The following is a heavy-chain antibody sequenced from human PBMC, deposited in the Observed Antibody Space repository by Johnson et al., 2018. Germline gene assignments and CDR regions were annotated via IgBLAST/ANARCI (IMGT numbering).Heavy chain of an antibody. CDR1: GFSFSNYW. V-gene: IGHV3-74*01. D-gene: IGHD3-16*01. J-gene: IGHJ6*03. CDR3: ARARGGAYVDYMDV. Sequence: EVQLVETGGGLVQPGGSLRLSCAASGFSFSNYWMHWVRQPPGKGLVWVSRINIDESRTTYADSVKGRFTISRDNAKNKLYLQMNRLRAEDTAVYYCARARGGAYVDYMDVWGKGTTVTVSS. CDR2: INIDESRT.